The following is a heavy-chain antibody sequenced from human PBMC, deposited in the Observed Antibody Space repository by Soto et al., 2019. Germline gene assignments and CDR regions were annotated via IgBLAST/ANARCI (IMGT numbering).Heavy chain of an antibody. D-gene: IGHD2-15*01. J-gene: IGHJ3*02. V-gene: IGHV3-66*01. CDR3: SREPRYCRGGICSITVDAYDI. CDR2: ISNRGDT. Sequence: EVQLVESGGGLVQPGGSLRLSCTASGFIVSDTYVNWVRQAPGKGLEWVSVISNRGDTHYADSVRGRFSLSRDISDNTLHLQMNNLGVEDTAVYYCSREPRYCRGGICSITVDAYDIWGQGTMVTVSS. CDR1: GFIVSDTY.